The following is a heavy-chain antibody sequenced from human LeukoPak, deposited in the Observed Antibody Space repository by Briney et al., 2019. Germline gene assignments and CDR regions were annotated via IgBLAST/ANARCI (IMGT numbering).Heavy chain of an antibody. Sequence: GGSLRLSCAASGFTFSSYGMHWVRQAPGKGLEWVAVIWYGGSNKYYADSVKGRFTISRDNSKNTLYLQMNSLRAEDTAVYYCTTLLPYYYYMGVWGKGTTVTVSS. J-gene: IGHJ6*03. CDR2: IWYGGSNK. V-gene: IGHV3-33*08. CDR3: TTLLPYYYYMGV. CDR1: GFTFSSYG. D-gene: IGHD1-14*01.